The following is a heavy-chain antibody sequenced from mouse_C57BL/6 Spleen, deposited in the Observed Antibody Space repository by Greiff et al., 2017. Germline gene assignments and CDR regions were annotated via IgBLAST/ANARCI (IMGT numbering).Heavy chain of an antibody. J-gene: IGHJ1*03. CDR3: ARGVYGSVWYCDV. CDR2: ILPGSGST. CDR1: GYTFTGYW. Sequence: QVQLKQSGAELMKPGASVKLSCKATGYTFTGYWIEWVKQRPGHGLEWIGEILPGSGSTNYYEKFKGKATFTADTSSNTAYMQLSSLTTEDSAIYYCARGVYGSVWYCDVWGTGTTGTVAS. D-gene: IGHD1-1*01. V-gene: IGHV1-9*01.